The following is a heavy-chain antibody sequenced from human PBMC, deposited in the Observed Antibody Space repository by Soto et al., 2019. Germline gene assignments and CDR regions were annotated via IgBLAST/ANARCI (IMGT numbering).Heavy chain of an antibody. V-gene: IGHV1-18*01. CDR1: GYTFTSYY. Sequence: QVQLVQSGAEVKKPGASVKVSCKASGYTFTSYYISWVRQAPGQGLEWMGWISAYNGNTNYAQKLQGRVTMTTATHNGKAYRELRRLRSNAHAGYYCSGDLPPVEYGGQGTLVTVSS. J-gene: IGHJ4*02. CDR2: ISAYNGNT. CDR3: SGDLPPVEY.